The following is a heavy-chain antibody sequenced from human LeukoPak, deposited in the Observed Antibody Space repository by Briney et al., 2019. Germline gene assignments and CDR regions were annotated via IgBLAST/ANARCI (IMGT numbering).Heavy chain of an antibody. J-gene: IGHJ4*02. D-gene: IGHD4-11*01. CDR3: ARPTTTGDDY. CDR1: GGSFSGYY. CDR2: INHSGST. V-gene: IGHV4-34*01. Sequence: SGTLSLTCAVYGGSFSGYYWSWIRQPPGKGLEWIGEINHSGSTNYNPSLKSRVTISVDTSKNQFSLKLSSVTAADTAVYYCARPTTTGDDYWGQGTLVTVSS.